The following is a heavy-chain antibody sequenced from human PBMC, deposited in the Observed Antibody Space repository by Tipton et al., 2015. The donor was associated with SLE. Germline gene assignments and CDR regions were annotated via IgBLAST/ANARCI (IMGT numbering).Heavy chain of an antibody. D-gene: IGHD3-16*01. CDR1: GGSISSSSYY. V-gene: IGHV4-39*01. CDR3: ASPPDGGQGGY. CDR2: IYYSGST. Sequence: LRLSCTVSGGSISSSSYYWGWIRQPPGKGLEWIGSIYYSGSTYYNPSLKSRVTISVDTSKNQFSLKLSSVTAADTAVYYCASPPDGGQGGYWGQGTLVPVSS. J-gene: IGHJ4*02.